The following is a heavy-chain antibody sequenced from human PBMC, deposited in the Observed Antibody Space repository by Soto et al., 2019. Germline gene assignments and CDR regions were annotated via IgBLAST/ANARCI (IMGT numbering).Heavy chain of an antibody. D-gene: IGHD2-2*01. CDR3: ARGYIVVVQAAIVGHRLYNWFDP. V-gene: IGHV4-34*01. CDR2: INHSGST. J-gene: IGHJ5*02. Sequence: SETLSLTCAVYGGSFSGYYWSWIRQPPGKGLEWIGEINHSGSTNYNPSLKSRVTISVDTSKNQFSLKLSSVTAADTAVYYCARGYIVVVQAAIVGHRLYNWFDPWGQGTLVTVSS. CDR1: GGSFSGYY.